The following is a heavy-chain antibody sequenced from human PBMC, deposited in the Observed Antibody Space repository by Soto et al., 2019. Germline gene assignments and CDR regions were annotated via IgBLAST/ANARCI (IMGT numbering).Heavy chain of an antibody. CDR1: VFPFGANA. Sequence: LKLSCVVSVFPFGANAMSWVRQAPGKGLEWVSGLSNTGRRTSYADSVKGRFNISRDNSENTVYLQMNSLRVEDTAVYYCATEMGATQGPFDNWGQGTLVTVSS. D-gene: IGHD1-26*01. CDR3: ATEMGATQGPFDN. CDR2: LSNTGRRT. J-gene: IGHJ4*02. V-gene: IGHV3-23*01.